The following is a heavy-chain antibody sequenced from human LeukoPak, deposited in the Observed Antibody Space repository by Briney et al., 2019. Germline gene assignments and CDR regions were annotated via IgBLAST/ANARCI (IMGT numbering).Heavy chain of an antibody. CDR1: GYSISSGYY. V-gene: IGHV4-38-2*02. J-gene: IGHJ4*02. CDR3: ARQEALSSGPGGTNY. CDR2: IYHSGST. D-gene: IGHD6-19*01. Sequence: PSETLSLTCTVSGYSISSGYYWGWIRQPPGKGLEWSGSIYHSGSTYYNPSLKSRVTISVDTSKNQFSLKLSSVTAADTAVYYCARQEALSSGPGGTNYWGQGTLVTVSS.